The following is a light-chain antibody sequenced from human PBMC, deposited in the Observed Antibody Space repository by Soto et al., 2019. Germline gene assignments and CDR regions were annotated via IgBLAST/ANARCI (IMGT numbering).Light chain of an antibody. CDR3: CSYAAGDSAV. CDR2: EGS. J-gene: IGLJ7*01. V-gene: IGLV2-23*01. CDR1: SSDVGSHNL. Sequence: QSALTQPASVSGSPGQSITISCTGTSSDVGSHNLVSWYQQHPGKAPKLMIFEGSKRPSGVSNRFSGSKSGNTASLTISGLQAEDEADYYCCSYAAGDSAVFGGGTQLTVL.